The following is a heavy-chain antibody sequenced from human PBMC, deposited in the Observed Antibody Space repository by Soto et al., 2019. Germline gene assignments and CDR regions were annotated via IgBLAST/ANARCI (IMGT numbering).Heavy chain of an antibody. V-gene: IGHV6-1*01. CDR3: ARVSTSFVVPAAMDYYYYGMDV. D-gene: IGHD2-2*01. J-gene: IGHJ6*02. CDR2: TYYRSKWYN. Sequence: SHTLSLPCVISGDSVSSNSAALNWIRQSPSRGLEWLGRTYYRSKWYNDYAVSVKSRITINPDTSKNQFSLQLNSVTPEDTAVYYCARVSTSFVVPAAMDYYYYGMDVWGQGTTVTVSS. CDR1: GDSVSSNSAA.